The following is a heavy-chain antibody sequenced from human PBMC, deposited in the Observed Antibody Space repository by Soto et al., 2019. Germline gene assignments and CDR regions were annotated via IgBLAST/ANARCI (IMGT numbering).Heavy chain of an antibody. J-gene: IGHJ5*02. CDR2: IYWDDDE. CDR1: GVSFSTSGGG. V-gene: IGHV2-5*02. CDR3: AHKIGLNNWFFP. Sequence: QITLNESGPTLVKPTQTLTLTCTFSGVSFSTSGGGVGWIRQPPGKALEWLAIIYWDDDERYSPSLKSRLTITRDNSKNPVVLQMTNMDPVDTATYYCAHKIGLNNWFFPWGHGILVTVSS. D-gene: IGHD3-16*01.